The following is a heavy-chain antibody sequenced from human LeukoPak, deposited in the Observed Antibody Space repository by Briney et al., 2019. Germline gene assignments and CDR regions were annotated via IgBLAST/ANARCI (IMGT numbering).Heavy chain of an antibody. D-gene: IGHD6-6*01. CDR1: GYTFISYG. J-gene: IGHJ4*02. CDR3: ARDPIAARPGLPDY. CDR2: INPSGGST. Sequence: GASVEVSCKASGYTFISYGISWVRQPPGQGLEWMGIINPSGGSTSYAQKFQGRVTMTMDTSTSTVYMELSSLRSEDTAVYYCARDPIAARPGLPDYWGQGTLVTVSS. V-gene: IGHV1-46*01.